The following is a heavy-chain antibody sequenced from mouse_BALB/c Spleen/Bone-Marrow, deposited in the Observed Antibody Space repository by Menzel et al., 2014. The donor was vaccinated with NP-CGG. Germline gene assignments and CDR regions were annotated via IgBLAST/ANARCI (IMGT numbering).Heavy chain of an antibody. D-gene: IGHD2-14*01. CDR3: VREDRYEAYFPY. CDR1: AYSITSGYG. Sequence: EVQLVESGPDLVKPSQSLSLTCTVTAYSITSGYGWHWIRQFPGNKLAWLGYIHYSGNTNYNPSLKSRISITRDTPKNQFFLQLNSVTTEDTATYYCVREDRYEAYFPYWGQGTLVTVSA. J-gene: IGHJ3*01. CDR2: IHYSGNT. V-gene: IGHV3-1*02.